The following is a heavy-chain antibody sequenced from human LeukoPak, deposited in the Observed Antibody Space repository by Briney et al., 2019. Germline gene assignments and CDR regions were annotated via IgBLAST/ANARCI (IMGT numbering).Heavy chain of an antibody. CDR3: ARQSGFLEWFEYYFDY. D-gene: IGHD3-3*01. J-gene: IGHJ4*02. CDR1: GYSFTSYW. CDR2: IYPGDSDT. Sequence: GESLKISCKGSGYSFTSYWIGWVRQMAGKGLEWMGIIYPGDSDTRYSPSFQGQVTISADKSISTAYLQWSSLKASDTAMYYCARQSGFLEWFEYYFDYWGQGTLVTVSS. V-gene: IGHV5-51*01.